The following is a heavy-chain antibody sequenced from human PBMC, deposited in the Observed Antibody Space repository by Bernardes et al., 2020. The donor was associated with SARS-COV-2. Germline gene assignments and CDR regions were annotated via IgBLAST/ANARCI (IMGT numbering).Heavy chain of an antibody. CDR1: CGSINNYY. V-gene: IGHV4-59*08. CDR3: ARRRLSDVMDAFDV. J-gene: IGHJ3*01. CDR2: IYYCGST. D-gene: IGHD3-16*01. Sequence: SETLSLTCSVSCGSINNYYWSWIPQSPEKGLEWIGYIYYCGSTNYNPSLKSRVPTSVDTSRDEFSLNLSSVTAADTAVYFCARRRLSDVMDAFDVWGRGTMVTVSS.